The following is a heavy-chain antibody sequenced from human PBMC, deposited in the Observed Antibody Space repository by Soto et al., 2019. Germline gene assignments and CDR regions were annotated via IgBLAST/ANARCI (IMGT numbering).Heavy chain of an antibody. CDR3: AREASVLIPAAQPSRFDA. Sequence: ASVKVSCKGFGYSFMKYGIDWVRQAPGQGLEWVGWISPYSGYTHSAQKFHGRLTLTTDTAASTAYMELRILRSADTALYYCAREASVLIPAAQPSRFDAWGQGTLVTVSS. J-gene: IGHJ4*02. CDR1: GYSFMKYG. V-gene: IGHV1-18*01. D-gene: IGHD2-2*01. CDR2: ISPYSGYT.